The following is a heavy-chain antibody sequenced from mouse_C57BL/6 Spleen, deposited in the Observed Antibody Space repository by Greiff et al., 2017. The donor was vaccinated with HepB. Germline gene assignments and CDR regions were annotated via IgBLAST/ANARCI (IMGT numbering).Heavy chain of an antibody. D-gene: IGHD2-4*01. CDR1: GYTFTSYW. J-gene: IGHJ2*01. V-gene: IGHV1-59*01. CDR3: ASDYDGGPHY. CDR2: IDPSDSYT. Sequence: QVQLKQPGAELVRPGTSVKLSCKASGYTFTSYWMHWVKQRPGQGLEWIGVIDPSDSYTNYNQKFKGKATLTVDTSSSTAYMQLSSLTSEDSAVYYCASDYDGGPHYWGQGTTLTVSS.